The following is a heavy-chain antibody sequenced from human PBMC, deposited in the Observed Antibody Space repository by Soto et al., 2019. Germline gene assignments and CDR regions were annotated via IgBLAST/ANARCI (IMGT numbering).Heavy chain of an antibody. CDR1: GFTFSSYS. J-gene: IGHJ6*02. V-gene: IGHV3-21*01. D-gene: IGHD6-13*01. CDR3: AKSRAAAYYYYGMDV. CDR2: ISSSSSYI. Sequence: GGSLRLSCAASGFTFSSYSMNWVRQAPGKGLEWVSSISSSSSYIYYADSVKGRFTISRDNAKNSLYLQMNSLRAEDTAVYYCAKSRAAAYYYYGMDVWGQGTTVTVSS.